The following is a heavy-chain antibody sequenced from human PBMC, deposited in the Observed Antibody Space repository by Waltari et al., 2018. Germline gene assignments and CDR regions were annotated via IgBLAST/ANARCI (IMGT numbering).Heavy chain of an antibody. Sequence: QVQLQQWGAGLLKPSETLSLTCAVYGGSFSGYYWCCIRQPPGKGLEWIGEINHSGSTNYNPSLKSRVTISVDTSKNQFSLKLSSVTAADTAVYYCARAGDEGTSWFDPWGQGTLVTVSS. CDR3: ARAGDEGTSWFDP. V-gene: IGHV4-34*01. D-gene: IGHD2-21*02. CDR1: GGSFSGYY. J-gene: IGHJ5*02. CDR2: INHSGST.